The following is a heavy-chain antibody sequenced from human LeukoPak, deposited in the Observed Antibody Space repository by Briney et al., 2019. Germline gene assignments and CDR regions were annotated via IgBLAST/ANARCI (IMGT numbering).Heavy chain of an antibody. CDR3: ARVPDWTYAADY. Sequence: PSETLSLTCTVSGGSISSDRFNWTWVRQPAGKGLEWIGRIKGSITNYNPSLKSRVNISVDTSTNQFSLKLNSLTAADTAVYYCARVPDWTYAADYWGQGTLVTVSS. J-gene: IGHJ4*02. V-gene: IGHV4-61*02. CDR1: GGSISSDRFN. D-gene: IGHD3/OR15-3a*01. CDR2: IKGSIT.